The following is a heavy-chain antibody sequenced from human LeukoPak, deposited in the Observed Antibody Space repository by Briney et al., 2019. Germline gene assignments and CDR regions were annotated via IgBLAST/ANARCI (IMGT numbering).Heavy chain of an antibody. Sequence: SETLSLTCTASGGSISSYYWSWIRQPPGKGLEWIGYIYYSGSTNYNPSLKSRVTIAVDASKNQFSLKLSCVTAADTAVYYCARVDCSGGSCYHHPVDYWGQGTLVTVSS. D-gene: IGHD2-15*01. CDR1: GGSISSYY. V-gene: IGHV4-59*01. J-gene: IGHJ4*02. CDR3: ARVDCSGGSCYHHPVDY. CDR2: IYYSGST.